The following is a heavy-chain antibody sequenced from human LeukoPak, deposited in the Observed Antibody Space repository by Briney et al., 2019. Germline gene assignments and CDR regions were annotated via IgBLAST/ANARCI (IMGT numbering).Heavy chain of an antibody. CDR1: GFTFSSYA. CDR3: AREATQDWYFDL. V-gene: IGHV3-64*01. CDR2: ISSNGGST. Sequence: PGGSLRLSCAASGFTFSSYAMHWVRQAPGKGLEYVSAISSNGGSTYYANSVKGRFTISRDNSKNTLYLQMGSLRAEDTALYYCAREATQDWYFDLWGRGTLVTVSS. J-gene: IGHJ2*01.